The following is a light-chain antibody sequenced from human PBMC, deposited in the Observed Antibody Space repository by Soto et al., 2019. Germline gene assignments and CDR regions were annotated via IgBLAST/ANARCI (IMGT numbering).Light chain of an antibody. J-gene: IGLJ1*01. CDR3: SSYTSSSTLDV. CDR1: SSDVGSYNY. V-gene: IGLV2-14*01. CDR2: DVS. Sequence: QSALPQPASVSGSPGQSITISCTGTSSDVGSYNYVSWYQQHPGKAPKLMIYDVSNRPSGVSNRFSGSKSGNTASLTISGLQAEDEADYYCSSYTSSSTLDVFGTGTKVTV.